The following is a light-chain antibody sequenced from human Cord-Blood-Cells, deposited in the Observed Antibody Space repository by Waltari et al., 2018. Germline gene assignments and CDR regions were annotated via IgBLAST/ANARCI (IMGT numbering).Light chain of an antibody. CDR2: DAS. CDR1: QDISNY. Sequence: DIQKTQSPSSLSASVGDRATITCQASQDISNYLNWYQQKPGKAPKLLIYDASNLEAGVPSRFSGSGSGTDFTFTISSLQPEDIATYYCQQYDNLPRTFGPGTKVDIK. J-gene: IGKJ3*01. CDR3: QQYDNLPRT. V-gene: IGKV1-33*01.